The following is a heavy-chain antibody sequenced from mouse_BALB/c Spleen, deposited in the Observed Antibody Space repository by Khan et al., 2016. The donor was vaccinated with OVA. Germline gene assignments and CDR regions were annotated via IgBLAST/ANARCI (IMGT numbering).Heavy chain of an antibody. CDR3: SRSRYYGSNPLKDD. J-gene: IGHJ4*01. D-gene: IGHD1-1*01. CDR2: IFPGKGNI. CDR1: GYTFTSYD. Sequence: QVQLQQSGAELVNPGASVKLSCKASGYTFTSYDINWVRQRPEQGLEWIGWIFPGKGNIKYNEKLKGKATLTTDKSSSTAYMQLRRLASEDYAVCFCSRSRYYGSNPLKDDWGQRTSVTVAS. V-gene: IGHV1S56*01.